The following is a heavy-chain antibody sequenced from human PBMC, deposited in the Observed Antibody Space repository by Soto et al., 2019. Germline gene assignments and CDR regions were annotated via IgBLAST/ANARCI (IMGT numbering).Heavy chain of an antibody. CDR2: IKADGSEK. CDR3: ARARGVDS. J-gene: IGHJ5*01. CDR1: GVTVSNQW. D-gene: IGHD3-16*01. V-gene: IGHV3-7*03. Sequence: WGSMRLSRAACGVTVSNQWMNWVRQAPGKGLEWVANIKADGSEKYYVDSVKGRFTISRDNAKNSLYLQMNSLRAEDTAVYYCARARGVDSWGQGTLVTVSS.